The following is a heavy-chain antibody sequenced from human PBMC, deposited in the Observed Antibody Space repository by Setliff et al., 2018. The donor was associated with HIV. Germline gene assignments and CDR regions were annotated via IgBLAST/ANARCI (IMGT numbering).Heavy chain of an antibody. CDR2: ISSSGSTI. D-gene: IGHD1-26*01. V-gene: IGHV3-48*03. CDR3: AKGAGGGSYVSNYYYMDV. CDR1: GFTFSSYE. Sequence: GGSLRLSCVASGFTFSSYEMNWVRQAPGKGLEWVSYISSSGSTIYYADSAKGRFTISRDNAKNSLYLQMNSLRAEDMALYYCAKGAGGGSYVSNYYYMDVWGKGTTVTVSS. J-gene: IGHJ6*03.